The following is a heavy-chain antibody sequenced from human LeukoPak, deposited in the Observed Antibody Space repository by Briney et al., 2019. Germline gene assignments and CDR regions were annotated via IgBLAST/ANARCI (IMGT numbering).Heavy chain of an antibody. V-gene: IGHV3-23*01. D-gene: IGHD1-26*01. J-gene: IGHJ4*02. Sequence: GGSLRLSCAASGFTYSSNAMNWVRQAPGKGLEWVSGISGSGGSTYSADSVKGRFTISRDNSKKTVYLQMNSLRAEDTAVYYCAKDRGLVGSTPSNFDYWGQGTLVTVSS. CDR3: AKDRGLVGSTPSNFDY. CDR1: GFTYSSNA. CDR2: ISGSGGST.